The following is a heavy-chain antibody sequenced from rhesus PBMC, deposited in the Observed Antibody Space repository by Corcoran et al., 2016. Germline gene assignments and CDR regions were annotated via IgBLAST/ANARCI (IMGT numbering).Heavy chain of an antibody. CDR3: ARGEIGSTVLAY. CDR2: KKNKRKVRKP. CDR1: GFTFSEYY. J-gene: IGHJ4*01. Sequence: EVQLVESGGGLVQPGGSLRLSCAASGFTFSEYYMTWVRHAPGKGPEWEFFKKNKRKVRKPENAASMKGRFTNSIDDSKSIATLQMSSLKTEDTAMYYCARGEIGSTVLAYWGQGVLVTVSS. D-gene: IGHD5-12*01. V-gene: IGHV3S22*01.